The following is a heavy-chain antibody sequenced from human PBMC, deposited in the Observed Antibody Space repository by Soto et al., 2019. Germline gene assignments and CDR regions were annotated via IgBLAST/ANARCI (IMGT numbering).Heavy chain of an antibody. Sequence: EVQLLDSGGGLVQPGGSLRLSCAASGFTFSNYAMTWVRQGPGKGLEWVSGISGSGGRSYYADSVKGRFTNSRDNSESTLCLQMNSLRAEDTAVYYCAKAYFVWSSEQPYYFDYWGQGTLVTVSS. CDR2: ISGSGGRS. D-gene: IGHD3-16*01. CDR1: GFTFSNYA. J-gene: IGHJ4*02. CDR3: AKAYFVWSSEQPYYFDY. V-gene: IGHV3-23*01.